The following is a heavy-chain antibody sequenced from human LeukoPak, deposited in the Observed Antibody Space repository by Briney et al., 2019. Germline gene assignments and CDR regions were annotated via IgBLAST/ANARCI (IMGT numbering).Heavy chain of an antibody. Sequence: PSETLSLTCTVSGGSISNYYWSWIRQPPGKGLEWIGEINHSGSTNYNPSLKSRVTISVDTSKNQFSLKLSSVTAADTAVYYCARLRPYYDILTGRFHRWFDYWGQGTLVTVSS. CDR3: ARLRPYYDILTGRFHRWFDY. D-gene: IGHD3-9*01. CDR2: INHSGST. CDR1: GGSISNYY. V-gene: IGHV4-34*01. J-gene: IGHJ4*02.